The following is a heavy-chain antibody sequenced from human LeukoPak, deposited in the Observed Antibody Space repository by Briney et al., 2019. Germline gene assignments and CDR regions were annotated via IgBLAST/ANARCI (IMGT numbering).Heavy chain of an antibody. D-gene: IGHD1-26*01. J-gene: IGHJ3*02. CDR3: ARDRSGSSSVDDAFDI. Sequence: PGGSLRLSCAASGFSFENYNMNWVRQAPGKGLEWVAYINVITGYIYYAGSLKGRFTISRDNAKKSPFLEMNSLRVEDTAVYYCARDRSGSSSVDDAFDIWGQGIMVTVSS. V-gene: IGHV3-21*01. CDR1: GFSFENYN. CDR2: INVITGYI.